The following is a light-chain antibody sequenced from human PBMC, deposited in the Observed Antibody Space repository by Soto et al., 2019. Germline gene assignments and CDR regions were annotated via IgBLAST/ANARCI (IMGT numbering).Light chain of an antibody. V-gene: IGLV1-40*01. CDR2: GNS. CDR3: QSYDSSLSYYV. J-gene: IGLJ1*01. CDR1: SSNIGAGYD. Sequence: QSVLTQPPSVSGAPGQRVTISCTGSSSNIGAGYDVHWYQQLPGTAPKLLIYGNSNRPSGVPDRFSGSKSGTSASLAITGLQAEDEEDYYCQSYDSSLSYYVFGTGTKLTVL.